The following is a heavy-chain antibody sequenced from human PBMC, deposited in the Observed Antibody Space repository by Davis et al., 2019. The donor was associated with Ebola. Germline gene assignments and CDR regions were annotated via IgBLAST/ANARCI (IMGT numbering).Heavy chain of an antibody. J-gene: IGHJ6*02. CDR1: RYTFTSYD. CDR2: MNPNSGNT. Sequence: SVTVSCLASRYTFTSYDIHWVRQATGQGLEWMGWMNPNSGNTGYAQKLQGRVTMTTDTSTSTAYMELRSLRSDDTAVYYCARCYGDYGYYYDGMDVWGQGTTVTVSS. CDR3: ARCYGDYGYYYDGMDV. D-gene: IGHD4-17*01. V-gene: IGHV1-8*01.